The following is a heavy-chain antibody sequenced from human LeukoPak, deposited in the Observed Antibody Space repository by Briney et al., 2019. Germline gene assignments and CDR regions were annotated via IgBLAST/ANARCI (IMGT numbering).Heavy chain of an antibody. J-gene: IGHJ5*02. CDR1: GYTFTDYY. Sequence: ASVKVSCKASGYTFTDYYMHWVRQAPGQGLEWMGWINPNSGGTNYAQKFQGRVTMTRDTSISTAYMELSRLRSDDTAVYYCARVRVRGFNWFDPWGQGTLVTVSS. D-gene: IGHD3-10*01. CDR2: INPNSGGT. CDR3: ARVRVRGFNWFDP. V-gene: IGHV1-2*02.